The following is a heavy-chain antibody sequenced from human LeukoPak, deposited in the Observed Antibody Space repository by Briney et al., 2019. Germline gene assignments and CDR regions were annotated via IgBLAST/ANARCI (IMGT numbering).Heavy chain of an antibody. CDR2: IKQDGSET. CDR1: RFTFSTSW. Sequence: GGSLRLSCTASRFTFSTSWMSWVRQAPGRGLEWVANIKQDGSETQYVDSVRGRFTISRDNAKNSLFLQMNSLRAEDTAVYYCARRHSSSWDDWFDPWGQGTLLIVSS. J-gene: IGHJ5*02. D-gene: IGHD6-13*01. V-gene: IGHV3-7*05. CDR3: ARRHSSSWDDWFDP.